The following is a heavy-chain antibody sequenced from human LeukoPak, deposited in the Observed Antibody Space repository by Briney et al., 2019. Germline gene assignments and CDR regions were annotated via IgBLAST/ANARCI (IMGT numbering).Heavy chain of an antibody. D-gene: IGHD5-24*01. CDR1: SGSINSDGYY. Sequence: SQTLSLTCTVSSGSINSDGYYWSWIRQPDGKGLEWIGRVYSTGSANYSPSLESRVIISIDTSKNQFFLRLSSVTAADTAVYYCARVYRRDGYNYDGFDIWGQGTMVTVS. CDR3: ARVYRRDGYNYDGFDI. J-gene: IGHJ3*02. CDR2: VYSTGSA. V-gene: IGHV4-61*02.